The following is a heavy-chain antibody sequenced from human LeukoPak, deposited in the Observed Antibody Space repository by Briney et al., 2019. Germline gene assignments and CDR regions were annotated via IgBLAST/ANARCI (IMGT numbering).Heavy chain of an antibody. CDR1: GFTFSSYA. CDR3: AKRGRDQLLCYFDS. J-gene: IGHJ4*02. Sequence: GGSLRLSCAGSGFTFSSYAMSWVRQAPGKGLEWVSAISDTGATTYYADSVQGRFTISRDDSKNTIYLEMNSLRVEDTAVYYCAKRGRDQLLCYFDSWGQGTLVTVSS. V-gene: IGHV3-23*01. D-gene: IGHD2-2*01. CDR2: ISDTGATT.